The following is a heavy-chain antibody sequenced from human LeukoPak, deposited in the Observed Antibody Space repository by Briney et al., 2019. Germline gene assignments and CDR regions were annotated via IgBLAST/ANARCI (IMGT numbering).Heavy chain of an antibody. J-gene: IGHJ4*02. V-gene: IGHV1-2*02. D-gene: IGHD5-12*01. CDR1: GYTFTDYY. CDR2: INPNSGGT. Sequence: GASVKVSCKTSGYTFTDYYIHWVRQAPGQGLEWMGWINPNSGGTNYAQKFQGRVTMTRDTPISTAYMELSRLRSDDTAVFYCARDIVPTLGVRRGLVFWGQGTLVTVSS. CDR3: ARDIVPTLGVRRGLVF.